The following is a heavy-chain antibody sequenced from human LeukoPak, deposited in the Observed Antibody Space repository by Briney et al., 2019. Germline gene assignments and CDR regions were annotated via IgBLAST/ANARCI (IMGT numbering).Heavy chain of an antibody. CDR2: IFSRSESI. Sequence: PGGSRRLSWAASGFTFSSYAMSWVRQAPGKGLEWVSCIFSRSESILYADSVKGRFTISRDNAKNSLYLQMDSLRVEDTAVYYCARDFFHSSDSRPFDYWGQGTLVTVSS. J-gene: IGHJ4*02. D-gene: IGHD3-22*01. CDR1: GFTFSSYA. CDR3: ARDFFHSSDSRPFDY. V-gene: IGHV3-21*01.